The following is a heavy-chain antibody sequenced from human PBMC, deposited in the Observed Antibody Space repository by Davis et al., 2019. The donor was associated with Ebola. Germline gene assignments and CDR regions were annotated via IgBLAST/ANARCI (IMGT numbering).Heavy chain of an antibody. CDR1: GFTFSDFY. J-gene: IGHJ6*03. V-gene: IGHV3-33*08. CDR2: IWYDGNYK. Sequence: GESLKISCAASGFTFSDFYMSWIRQAPGKGLEWVTVIWYDGNYKYYSDSVKGRFTISRDNSKNTLYLQMNSLRAEDTAVYYCARDKSFYYYMDVWGKGTTVTVS. CDR3: ARDKSFYYYMDV.